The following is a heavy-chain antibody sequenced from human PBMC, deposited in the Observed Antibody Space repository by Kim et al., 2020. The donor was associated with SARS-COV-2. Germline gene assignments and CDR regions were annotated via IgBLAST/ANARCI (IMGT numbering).Heavy chain of an antibody. D-gene: IGHD2-15*01. CDR3: ARGLVVVVAAHFDY. Sequence: SETLSLTCAVYGGSFSGYYWSWIRQLPGKGLEWIGEINHSGSTNYNPSLKSRVTISVDTSKNQFSLKLSSVTAADTAVYYCARGLVVVVAAHFDYWGQGT. V-gene: IGHV4-34*01. CDR2: INHSGST. J-gene: IGHJ4*02. CDR1: GGSFSGYY.